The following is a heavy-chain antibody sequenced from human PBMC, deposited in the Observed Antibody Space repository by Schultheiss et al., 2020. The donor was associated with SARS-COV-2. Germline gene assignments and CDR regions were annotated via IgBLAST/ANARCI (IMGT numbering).Heavy chain of an antibody. Sequence: SVKVSCKASGGTFSSYAISWVRQAPGQGLEWMGGIIPIFGTANYAQKFQGRVTITADVSTSTAYMELSSLRAEDTALYYCAKDIVSAQLVGPGGNWGQGTLVTVSS. V-gene: IGHV1-69*13. CDR1: GGTFSSYA. D-gene: IGHD6-6*01. J-gene: IGHJ4*02. CDR2: IIPIFGTA. CDR3: AKDIVSAQLVGPGGN.